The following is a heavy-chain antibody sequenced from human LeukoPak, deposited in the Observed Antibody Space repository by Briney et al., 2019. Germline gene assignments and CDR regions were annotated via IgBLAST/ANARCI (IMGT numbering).Heavy chain of an antibody. V-gene: IGHV1-69*13. D-gene: IGHD3-3*01. CDR2: ITPIFGTA. CDR3: ASGEGPIFGVVVYYFDY. J-gene: IGHJ4*02. CDR1: GGTFSSYA. Sequence: SVKVSCKASGGTFSSYAISWVRQAPGQGLEWMGGITPIFGTANYAQKFQGRVTITADESTSTAYMELSSLRSEDTAVYYCASGEGPIFGVVVYYFDYWGQGTLVTVSS.